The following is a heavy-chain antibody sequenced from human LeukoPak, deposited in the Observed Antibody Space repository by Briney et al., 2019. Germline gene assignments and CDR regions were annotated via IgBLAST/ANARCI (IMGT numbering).Heavy chain of an antibody. CDR1: GYTFTDYY. J-gene: IGHJ6*03. Sequence: ASVKVSCKASGYTFTDYYMHWVRQAPGQGLEWMGRINPNSGGTNYAQKFQGRVTMTRDTSISTADMELSRLRSDDTAVYYCARGPNDSRGYLAQAYYYYMDVWGKGTTVTVSS. CDR2: INPNSGGT. V-gene: IGHV1-2*06. CDR3: ARGPNDSRGYLAQAYYYYMDV. D-gene: IGHD3-22*01.